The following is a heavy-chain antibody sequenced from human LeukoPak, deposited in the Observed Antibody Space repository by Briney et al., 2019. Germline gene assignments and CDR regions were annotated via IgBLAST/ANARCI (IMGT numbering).Heavy chain of an antibody. J-gene: IGHJ6*03. CDR1: GYTFTIYG. Sequence: ASVNVSCTASGYTFTIYGISWVRQAPGQGLEWMGWISAYNGNTNYAQKLQGRVTMTTDTSTSTAYMELRSLRSDDTAVYYCARDSGAAAGPSYYYYYMDVWGKGTTVTVSS. CDR3: ARDSGAAAGPSYYYYYMDV. CDR2: ISAYNGNT. D-gene: IGHD6-13*01. V-gene: IGHV1-18*01.